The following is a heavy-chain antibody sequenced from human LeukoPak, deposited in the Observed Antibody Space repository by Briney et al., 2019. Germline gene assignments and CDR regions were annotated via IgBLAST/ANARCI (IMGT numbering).Heavy chain of an antibody. J-gene: IGHJ5*02. D-gene: IGHD2-15*01. CDR3: ARGRLVVAAVRINWFDP. V-gene: IGHV4-34*01. CDR1: GGSFSGYY. CDR2: INHNGST. Sequence: SETLSLTCAVSGGSFSGYYWSWIRQPPGKGLEWIGDINHNGSTNYNPSLKTRVTISVDTSKNQFSLNLSSVTAADTAVYYCARGRLVVAAVRINWFDPWGQGTLVTVSS.